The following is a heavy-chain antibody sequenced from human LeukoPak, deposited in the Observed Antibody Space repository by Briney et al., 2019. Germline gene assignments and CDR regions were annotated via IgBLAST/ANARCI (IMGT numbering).Heavy chain of an antibody. D-gene: IGHD5-24*01. Sequence: GGSLRLSRAASGFTVSSNYMSWVRQAPGKGLEWVSVTYTGGSTYYADSVKGRFTISRHISKNTLYLQMNSLRAEDTAVYYCASARDGPDYSDNWGQGTLVTVSS. CDR1: GFTVSSNY. CDR2: TYTGGST. V-gene: IGHV3-53*04. J-gene: IGHJ4*02. CDR3: ASARDGPDYSDN.